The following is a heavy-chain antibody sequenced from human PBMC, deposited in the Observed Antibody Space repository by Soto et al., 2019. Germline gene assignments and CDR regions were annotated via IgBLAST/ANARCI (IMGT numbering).Heavy chain of an antibody. CDR3: ARDMEAHTIFVALEV. CDR2: LSWNGGAT. Sequence: PGGSLRLSCATSGFIFEDYAMHWVRQAPGKGLEWVSGLSWNGGATGYADSVRGRFTISRDNARTSLYLQMNSLRPEDTALYYCARDMEAHTIFVALEVRSQGTMVTVSS. CDR1: GFIFEDYA. D-gene: IGHD1-1*01. J-gene: IGHJ3*01. V-gene: IGHV3-9*01.